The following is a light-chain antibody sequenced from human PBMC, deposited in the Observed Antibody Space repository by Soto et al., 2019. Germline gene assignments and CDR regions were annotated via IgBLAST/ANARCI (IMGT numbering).Light chain of an antibody. J-gene: IGKJ1*01. CDR2: DAS. CDR1: QSISSW. V-gene: IGKV1-5*01. Sequence: DIQMTQSPSTLSASVGDRVTITCRASQSISSWLAWCQQKPGKAPKLLIYDASSLESGVPSRFSGSGSGTEFTLTISSLQPDDFATYYCQQYNSYRGTFGQGTKVEIK. CDR3: QQYNSYRGT.